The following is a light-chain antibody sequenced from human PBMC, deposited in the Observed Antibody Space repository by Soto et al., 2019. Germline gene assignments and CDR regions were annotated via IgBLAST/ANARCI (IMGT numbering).Light chain of an antibody. CDR3: SSYTSSSTLV. CDR2: DVN. V-gene: IGLV2-14*03. J-gene: IGLJ2*01. Sequence: QSALTQPASVSGSPGQSITISCTGTSSDVGGYNYVSWYQQHPGKAPKLMIYDVNNRPSGVSNRFSGSKSGNMASLTISGLQAEDEADYYCSSYTSSSTLVFGGGTQLTVL. CDR1: SSDVGGYNY.